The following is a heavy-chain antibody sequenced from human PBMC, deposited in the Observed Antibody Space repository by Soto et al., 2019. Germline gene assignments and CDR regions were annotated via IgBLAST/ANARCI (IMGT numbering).Heavy chain of an antibody. Sequence: EVQLVESGGGLVQPGRSLRLSCAASGFTFDDYAMHWVRQAPGKGLEWVSGISWNSGSIGYADSVKGRFTISGDNAKSSLYLQMHRLRAEDTALYYCAKGGQLLVEGGGYWGQGTLVTVSS. CDR2: ISWNSGSI. V-gene: IGHV3-9*01. CDR1: GFTFDDYA. CDR3: AKGGQLLVEGGGY. J-gene: IGHJ4*02. D-gene: IGHD2-2*01.